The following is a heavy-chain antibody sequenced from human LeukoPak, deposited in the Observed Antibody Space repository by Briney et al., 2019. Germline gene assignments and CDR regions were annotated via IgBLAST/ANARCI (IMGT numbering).Heavy chain of an antibody. CDR3: AELATVTTQASWFDP. V-gene: IGHV3-23*01. J-gene: IGHJ5*02. Sequence: GGSLTLSCVPARFTFRTFATSWVRQTPGKGLEWVSAIIGSGDSTFYADSVKGWFTISRDNSKNTLYLQMDSLRAADPATYFCAELATVTTQASWFDPRGQGTLVTVS. CDR2: IIGSGDST. CDR1: RFTFRTFA. D-gene: IGHD4-17*01.